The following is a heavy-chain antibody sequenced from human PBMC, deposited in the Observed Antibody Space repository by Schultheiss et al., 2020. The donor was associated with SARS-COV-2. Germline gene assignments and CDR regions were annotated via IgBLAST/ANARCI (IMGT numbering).Heavy chain of an antibody. CDR3: ASSSIAARDSDYYGMDV. J-gene: IGHJ6*02. Sequence: SVKVSCKASGGTFSSYAISWVRQAPGQGLEWMGGIIPIFGTANYAQKFQGRVTMTTDTSTSTAYMELRSLRSDDTAVYYCASSSIAARDSDYYGMDVWGQGTTVTVSS. V-gene: IGHV1-69*05. CDR2: IIPIFGTA. CDR1: GGTFSSYA. D-gene: IGHD6-6*01.